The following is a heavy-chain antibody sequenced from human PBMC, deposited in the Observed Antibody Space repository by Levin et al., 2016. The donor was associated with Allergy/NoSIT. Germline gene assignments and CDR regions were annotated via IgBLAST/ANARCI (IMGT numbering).Heavy chain of an antibody. J-gene: IGHJ4*02. Sequence: GESLKISCEASGFTFSSYWMHWVRQAPGKGLVWVSRIDTAGTPRYVDSVKGRFTISRDDAKNTVYLQMDSLRVEDTAVYFCARGGNGWHAIDYWGQGTLVTVSS. V-gene: IGHV3-74*01. D-gene: IGHD6-19*01. CDR2: IDTAGTP. CDR3: ARGGNGWHAIDY. CDR1: GFTFSSYW.